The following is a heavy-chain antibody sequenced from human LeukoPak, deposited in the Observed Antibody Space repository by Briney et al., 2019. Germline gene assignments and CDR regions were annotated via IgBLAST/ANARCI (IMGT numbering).Heavy chain of an antibody. CDR1: GFTFSSSW. J-gene: IGHJ4*02. Sequence: GGSLRLSCVTSGFTFSSSWMSWVRQALGKGLEWVASINPDGSTRHHVDSLKGRFTISRDNAKKSLFLQMGALRAEDTAVYFCAKLLGTATRYDYWGPGTLVIVSS. CDR3: AKLLGTATRYDY. D-gene: IGHD1-7*01. CDR2: INPDGSTR. V-gene: IGHV3-7*01.